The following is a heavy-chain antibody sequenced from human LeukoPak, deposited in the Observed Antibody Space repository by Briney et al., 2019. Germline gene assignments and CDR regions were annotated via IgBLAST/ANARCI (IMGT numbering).Heavy chain of an antibody. V-gene: IGHV4-59*02. Sequence: SETLSLTCVVSGGSVSGYYWGWIRQPPGRGLEWIGYVYYSGSTNYNPSFKSRITISVDTSRNQFSLPLSSVTAADTAVYYCARIHRYCSGGACYVLDNWGQGTLVAVSS. CDR2: VYYSGST. CDR3: ARIHRYCSGGACYVLDN. D-gene: IGHD2-15*01. J-gene: IGHJ4*02. CDR1: GGSVSGYY.